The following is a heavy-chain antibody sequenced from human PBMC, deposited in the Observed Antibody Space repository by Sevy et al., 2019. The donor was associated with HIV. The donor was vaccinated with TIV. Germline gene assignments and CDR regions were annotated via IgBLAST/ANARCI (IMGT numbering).Heavy chain of an antibody. CDR2: IKQDGSEK. Sequence: GGSLRLSCAASGFTFSSYWMSWVRQAPGKGLEWVANIKQDGSEKYYVDSVKGRFTISRDNAKNSLYLQMNSLRAEDTAVYYCARDQGNSGIYCYYGMDVWGQGTTVTVSS. CDR3: ARDQGNSGIYCYYGMDV. V-gene: IGHV3-7*01. D-gene: IGHD1-26*01. J-gene: IGHJ6*02. CDR1: GFTFSSYW.